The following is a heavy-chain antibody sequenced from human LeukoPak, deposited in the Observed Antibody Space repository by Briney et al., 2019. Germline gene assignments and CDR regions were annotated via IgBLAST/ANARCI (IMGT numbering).Heavy chain of an antibody. J-gene: IGHJ4*02. CDR2: IKSKTDGGTP. Sequence: GGSLRLSCAASGFTFSNAWMSWGREAPGQGLEWVGRIKSKTDGGTPDYAAPVKSTFTISRDDSKNPLYLQMNSLKTEDTAVYYCTTDSSYWGQGTLVTVSS. CDR3: TTDSSY. CDR1: GFTFSNAW. V-gene: IGHV3-15*01.